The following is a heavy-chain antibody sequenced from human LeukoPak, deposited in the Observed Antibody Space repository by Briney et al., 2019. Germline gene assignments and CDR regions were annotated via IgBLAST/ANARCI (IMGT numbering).Heavy chain of an antibody. J-gene: IGHJ6*02. D-gene: IGHD6-19*01. CDR3: ARSAGYSSGWYDYYYYGMDV. CDR2: NYTSGST. CDR1: GGSIIHYH. V-gene: IGHV4-4*07. Sequence: PSETLSLTCTVFGGSIIHYHWSWIRQPPGKGLQWLGRNYTSGSTNYNPSLKSRVTMSVDTSKNQFSLKLSSVTAADTAVYYCARSAGYSSGWYDYYYYGMDVWGQGTTVTVSS.